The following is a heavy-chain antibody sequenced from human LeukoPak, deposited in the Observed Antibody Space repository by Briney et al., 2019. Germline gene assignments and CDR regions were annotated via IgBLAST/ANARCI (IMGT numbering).Heavy chain of an antibody. Sequence: ASVKVSCKVSGYTLTELSMHWVRQAPGKGLEWMGGFDPEDGETIYAQKLQGRVTMTEDTSTDTAYMELSSLRSEDTAVYYCATDYYDSMGGDAFDIWGQGTMVTVSS. CDR2: FDPEDGET. D-gene: IGHD3-22*01. V-gene: IGHV1-24*01. CDR3: ATDYYDSMGGDAFDI. J-gene: IGHJ3*02. CDR1: GYTLTELS.